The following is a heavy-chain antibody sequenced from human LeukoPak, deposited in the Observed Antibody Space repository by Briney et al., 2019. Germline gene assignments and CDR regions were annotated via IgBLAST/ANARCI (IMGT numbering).Heavy chain of an antibody. CDR2: ISYDGSNT. J-gene: IGHJ4*02. V-gene: IGHV3-30*18. D-gene: IGHD3-3*01. CDR3: AKKAPGADWSVVY. Sequence: PGRSLTLSCAASGFTLSGYGMHWVRQAPGKGLEWVAVISYDGSNTYYAYSVKGRFTISRDNSENTLFLQLISLRTEDTAVYYCAKKAPGADWSVVYWGQGTLVTVSS. CDR1: GFTLSGYG.